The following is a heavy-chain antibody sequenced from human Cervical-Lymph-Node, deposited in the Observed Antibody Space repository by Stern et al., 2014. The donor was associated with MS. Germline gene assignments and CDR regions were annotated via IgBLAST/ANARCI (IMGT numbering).Heavy chain of an antibody. V-gene: IGHV3-30*18. Sequence: VQLVESGGGVVQPGRSLGLSCAASGFTFSSYGMHWVRQAPGKGLERGAVISYDGSNKYYADSVKGRFTISRDNSKNTLYLQMNSLRAEDTAVYYCAKSSSPSHYYYYGMDVWGQGTTVTVSS. CDR1: GFTFSSYG. CDR2: ISYDGSNK. D-gene: IGHD6-6*01. CDR3: AKSSSPSHYYYYGMDV. J-gene: IGHJ6*02.